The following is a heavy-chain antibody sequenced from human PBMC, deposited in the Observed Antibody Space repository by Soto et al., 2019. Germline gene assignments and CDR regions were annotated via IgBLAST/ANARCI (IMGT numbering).Heavy chain of an antibody. V-gene: IGHV1-3*01. D-gene: IGHD2-15*01. Sequence: QVQLVQSGAEVKKPGASVKVSCKASGYTFTSYAMHWVRQAPGQRLEWMGWINAGNGNTKYSQKFQGRVTITRDTPASTAYMELSSLRSEDTAVYYCARDLEGWWFDPWGQGTLVTVSS. CDR1: GYTFTSYA. J-gene: IGHJ5*02. CDR2: INAGNGNT. CDR3: ARDLEGWWFDP.